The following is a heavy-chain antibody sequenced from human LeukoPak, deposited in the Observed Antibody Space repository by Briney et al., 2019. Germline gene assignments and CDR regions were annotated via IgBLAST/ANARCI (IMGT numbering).Heavy chain of an antibody. J-gene: IGHJ6*03. CDR2: IYTSGST. V-gene: IGHV4-61*02. CDR3: ARTRRGDFWSGYYFGYYYYMDV. CDR1: GGSISSGSYY. Sequence: SETLSLTCTVSGGSISSGSYYWSWIRQPAGKGLEWIGRIYTSGSTNYNPSLKSRVTISVDTSKNQFSLKLSSVTAADTAVYYCARTRRGDFWSGYYFGYYYYMDVWGKGTTVTVSS. D-gene: IGHD3-3*01.